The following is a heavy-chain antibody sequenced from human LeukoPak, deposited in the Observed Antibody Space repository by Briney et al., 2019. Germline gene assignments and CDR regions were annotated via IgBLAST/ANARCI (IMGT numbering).Heavy chain of an antibody. CDR3: ARDRTLLQYFYYYSVMDV. Sequence: GGSLRLSCAASGFTFSSYAMHWVRQAPGKGLEWVAVISYDGSNKYYADSVKGRFTISRDNSKNTLYLQMNSPRAEDTAVYYCARDRTLLQYFYYYSVMDVWGQGTTVTVSS. J-gene: IGHJ6*02. CDR2: ISYDGSNK. D-gene: IGHD4-11*01. V-gene: IGHV3-30-3*01. CDR1: GFTFSSYA.